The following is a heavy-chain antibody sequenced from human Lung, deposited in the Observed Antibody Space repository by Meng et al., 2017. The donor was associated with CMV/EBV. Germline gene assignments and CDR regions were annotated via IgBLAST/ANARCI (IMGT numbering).Heavy chain of an antibody. CDR2: ISWNSGSI. CDR3: AREGYCSGGSCYYYYYGMDV. Sequence: SLKISCAASGFTFDDYAMHWVRQAPGKGLEWVSGISWNSGSIGYADSAKGRFTISRDNAKNSLYLQMNSLRAEDTALYYCAREGYCSGGSCYYYYYGMDVWGQGXTVTVSS. CDR1: GFTFDDYA. D-gene: IGHD2-15*01. J-gene: IGHJ6*02. V-gene: IGHV3-9*01.